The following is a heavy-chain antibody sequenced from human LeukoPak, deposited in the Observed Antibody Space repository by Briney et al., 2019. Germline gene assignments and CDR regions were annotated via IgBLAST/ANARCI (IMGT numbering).Heavy chain of an antibody. CDR1: GFTVSSNY. Sequence: GGSLRLSCAASGFTVSSNYMSWVRQAPGKGLEGGSVIYSGGSTYYADSVKGRFTISRDNSKNTLYLQMNSLRAEDTAVYYCARGREGLVIPYFDYWGQGTLVTVSS. V-gene: IGHV3-66*02. J-gene: IGHJ4*02. CDR2: IYSGGST. D-gene: IGHD3/OR15-3a*01. CDR3: ARGREGLVIPYFDY.